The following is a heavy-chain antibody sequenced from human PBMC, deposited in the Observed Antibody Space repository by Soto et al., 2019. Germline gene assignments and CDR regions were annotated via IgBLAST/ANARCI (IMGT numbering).Heavy chain of an antibody. CDR1: GFTFNNYI. CDR2: ISYDGNNK. Sequence: QVQLVESGGGVVQPGRSLRLSCVASGFTFNNYIMHWVRQAPGKGLEWVAVISYDGNNKDYADSVKGRFTISRDNSKNTLYLQLSSLRAEDTAVYYCAGGDTYYGMGVWGQGTTVTVS. CDR3: AGGDTYYGMGV. J-gene: IGHJ6*02. V-gene: IGHV3-30-3*01. D-gene: IGHD5-18*01.